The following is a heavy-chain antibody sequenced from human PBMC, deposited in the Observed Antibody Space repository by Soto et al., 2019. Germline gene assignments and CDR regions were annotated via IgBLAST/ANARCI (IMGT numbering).Heavy chain of an antibody. V-gene: IGHV6-1*01. CDR3: ARGSYYSGWV. D-gene: IGHD6-19*01. J-gene: IGHJ4*02. Sequence: QTLSLTSANSGESVCITSTAWSWIRQSPSRGLEWLGRTYYRSNWYTDYAVAVKSRITISPDTSKNQFSLQLNSVTPEDTAVYYCARGSYYSGWVWGQGTLVPVPS. CDR2: TYYRSNWYT. CDR1: GESVCITSTA.